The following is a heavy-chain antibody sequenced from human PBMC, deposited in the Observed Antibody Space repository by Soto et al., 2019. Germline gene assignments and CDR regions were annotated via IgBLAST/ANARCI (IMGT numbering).Heavy chain of an antibody. D-gene: IGHD6-19*01. CDR2: IFHTGDT. CDR3: AYSTGWYRHDV. V-gene: IGHV4-4*02. Sequence: QVQLQESGPGLVKPSGTLSLTCAVSGDSISNSRWWPWVRQPPGKGLGWIGDIFHTGDTNYTPSLRSRVCISVDKSQIQLPLEVSSVTAADTAVYYCAYSTGWYRHDVWGQGTLVTVSS. J-gene: IGHJ3*01. CDR1: GDSISNSRW.